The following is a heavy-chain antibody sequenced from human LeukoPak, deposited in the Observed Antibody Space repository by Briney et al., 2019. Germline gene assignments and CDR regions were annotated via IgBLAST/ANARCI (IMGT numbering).Heavy chain of an antibody. V-gene: IGHV3-30*18. D-gene: IGHD3-10*01. CDR3: AKDGGRRYYYGSGSYYTDNWFDP. CDR2: ISYDGSNK. J-gene: IGHJ5*02. Sequence: ALRLSCAASGFTFNSYAMHGLRKAPGERLEWVAVISYDGSNKHYADSVKGRFTISRDNSKNTLYLEMNSLRAEDTAVYYCAKDGGRRYYYGSGSYYTDNWFDPWGQGTLVTVSS. CDR1: GFTFNSYA.